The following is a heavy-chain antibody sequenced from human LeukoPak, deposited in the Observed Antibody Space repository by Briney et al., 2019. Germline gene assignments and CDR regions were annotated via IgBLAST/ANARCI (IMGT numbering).Heavy chain of an antibody. V-gene: IGHV4-39*01. CDR3: ADNPRSNGRYSFDY. J-gene: IGHJ4*02. CDR2: IFYSGST. CDR1: GGSISSSPYY. Sequence: SETLSLTCTVSGGSISSSPYYWGWIRQPPGKGLEWIGSIFYSGSTYYNPSLNSRVTMSVDTSKNQFSLKLSSVTAADTAVYYFADNPRSNGRYSFDYWGQGTLVTVSS. D-gene: IGHD2-8*01.